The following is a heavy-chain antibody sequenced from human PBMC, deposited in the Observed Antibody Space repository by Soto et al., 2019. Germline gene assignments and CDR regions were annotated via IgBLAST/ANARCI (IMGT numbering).Heavy chain of an antibody. CDR3: ARVSWREKYGMDV. Sequence: QVQLVESGGGLVKPGGSLRLSCAASGFTFSDSYMSWIRQAPGKGLEWISYITFSGNTVYYADSLKGRFTISRDNAKNSLYLQMNRLRAEDTAVYYCARVSWREKYGMDVWGHRTTVTVSS. CDR1: GFTFSDSY. J-gene: IGHJ6*02. CDR2: ITFSGNTV. V-gene: IGHV3-11*01.